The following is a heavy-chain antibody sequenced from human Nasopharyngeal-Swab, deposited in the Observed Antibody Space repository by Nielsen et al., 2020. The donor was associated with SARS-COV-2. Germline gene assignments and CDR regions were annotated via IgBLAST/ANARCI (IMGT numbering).Heavy chain of an antibody. CDR1: GGSFSASY. CDR2: INDSGST. J-gene: IGHJ6*03. V-gene: IGHV4-34*01. CDR3: ARGLSGIVTGPILGLGPYYSYYYMDV. D-gene: IGHD2/OR15-2a*01. Sequence: GSLRLSCAVYGGSFSASYWGWIRQPPGKGLEWIGEINDSGSTNYNPSLKSRVTISVDTSKNQFSLKLSSVTAADTAVYYCARGLSGIVTGPILGLGPYYSYYYMDVWGKGTTVTVSS.